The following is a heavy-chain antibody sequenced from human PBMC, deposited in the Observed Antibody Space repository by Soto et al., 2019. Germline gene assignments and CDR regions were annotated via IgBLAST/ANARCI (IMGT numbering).Heavy chain of an antibody. J-gene: IGHJ4*02. V-gene: IGHV4-59*01. CDR3: ARGWSSSWPY. D-gene: IGHD6-13*01. CDR2: KYDTGST. Sequence: SETLSLTCTGSSGSISSYFWSWIRQAPGKGLEWIAFKYDTGSTNYNPSLKGRVSISVDASKNQISLTVDSVTAADTAVYYCARGWSSSWPYWGPGSLVTVSS. CDR1: SGSISSYF.